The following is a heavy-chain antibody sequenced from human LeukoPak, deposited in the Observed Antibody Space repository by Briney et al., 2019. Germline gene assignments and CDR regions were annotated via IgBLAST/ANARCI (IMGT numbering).Heavy chain of an antibody. CDR3: AKVVGYSSSWRGAIDY. V-gene: IGHV3-23*01. CDR1: GFTFSSYA. D-gene: IGHD6-13*01. J-gene: IGHJ4*02. Sequence: QPGVSLTLSCSASGFTFSSYAMSWVPQAPGKGLEWLSAISGSGGSTFYAVSVQGRFTISRDNSKNTLYLQMNSLRAEDTAVYYCAKVVGYSSSWRGAIDYWGEGTLVTVSS. CDR2: ISGSGGST.